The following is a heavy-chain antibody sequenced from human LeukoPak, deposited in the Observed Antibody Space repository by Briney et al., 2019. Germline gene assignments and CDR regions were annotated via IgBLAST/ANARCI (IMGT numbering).Heavy chain of an antibody. CDR3: ARAGRGCSSTSCYGEQYFQH. CDR2: IYYSGRT. CDR1: GGSISSYY. J-gene: IGHJ1*01. Sequence: SETLSLTCTVSGGSISSYYWSWIRQPPGKGLEWIGYIYYSGRTNYNPSLKSRVTISVDTSKNQFSLKLSSVTAADTAVYYCARAGRGCSSTSCYGEQYFQHWGQGTLATVSS. V-gene: IGHV4-59*01. D-gene: IGHD2-2*01.